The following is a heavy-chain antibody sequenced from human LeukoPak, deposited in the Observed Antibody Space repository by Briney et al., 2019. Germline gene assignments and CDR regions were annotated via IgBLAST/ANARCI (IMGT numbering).Heavy chain of an antibody. CDR2: ISYDGSNK. CDR3: ARDVEAAGSAGWFDP. Sequence: GGSLRLSCAGSGFSISNYGMNWVCQAPGKGLEWVAVISYDGSNKYYADSVKGRFTISRDNSKNTLYLQMNSLRAEDTAVYYCARDVEAAGSAGWFDPWGQGTLVTVSS. D-gene: IGHD6-13*01. J-gene: IGHJ5*02. CDR1: GFSISNYG. V-gene: IGHV3-30*03.